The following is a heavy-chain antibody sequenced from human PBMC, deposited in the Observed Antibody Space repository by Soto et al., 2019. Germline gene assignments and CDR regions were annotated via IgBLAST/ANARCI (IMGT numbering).Heavy chain of an antibody. Sequence: QLQLQESGPGLVKPSETLSLTCTVSGGSISSSSYYWGWIRQPPGKGLEWIGSIYYSGSTYYNPSLKSRVTISVDTSKNQFSLKLSSVTAADTAVYYCARQQGFGEFIYYYYGMDVWGQGTTVTVSS. CDR1: GGSISSSSYY. CDR3: ARQQGFGEFIYYYYGMDV. D-gene: IGHD3-10*01. CDR2: IYYSGST. V-gene: IGHV4-39*01. J-gene: IGHJ6*02.